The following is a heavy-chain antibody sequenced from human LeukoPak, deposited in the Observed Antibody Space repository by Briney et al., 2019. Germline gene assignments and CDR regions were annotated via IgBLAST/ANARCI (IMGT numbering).Heavy chain of an antibody. CDR1: GYTFTSYY. J-gene: IGHJ4*02. CDR3: ARDRLAAPLSFDY. V-gene: IGHV1-46*01. Sequence: ASGKVSCKASGYTFTSYYMHWVRQAPGQGLEWMGIINPSGGSTSYAQKFQGRVTMTRDTPTSTVYMELSSLRSEDTAVYYCARDRLAAPLSFDYWGQGTLVTVSS. CDR2: INPSGGST.